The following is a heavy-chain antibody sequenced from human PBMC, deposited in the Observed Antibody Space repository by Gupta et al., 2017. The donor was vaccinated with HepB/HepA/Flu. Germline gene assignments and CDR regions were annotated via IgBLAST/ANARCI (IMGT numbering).Heavy chain of an antibody. CDR3: ARVGVVPAALGFDP. V-gene: IGHV3-21*01. CDR2: ISSSSSYI. Sequence: EVQLVESGGGLVKPGGSLRLSCAASGFTFRSYSMNWVRQAPGKGLEWVSSISSSSSYIYYADSVKGRFTISRDNAKNSLYLQMNSLRAEDTAVYYCARVGVVPAALGFDPWGQGTLVTVSS. CDR1: GFTFRSYS. D-gene: IGHD2-2*01. J-gene: IGHJ5*02.